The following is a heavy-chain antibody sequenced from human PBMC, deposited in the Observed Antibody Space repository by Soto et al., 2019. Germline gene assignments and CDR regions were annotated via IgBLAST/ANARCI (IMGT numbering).Heavy chain of an antibody. CDR1: GFTVNSYA. Sequence: GGSLRLCCAACGFTVNSYAMSWVRQAPGKGLEWVSAISGSGGRTYYADSVKGRFTISRDNSKNTLCLQMNSLRAEDTALYYCAILPPVWGQGTLVTVSS. CDR3: AILPPV. J-gene: IGHJ4*02. CDR2: ISGSGGRT. V-gene: IGHV3-23*01.